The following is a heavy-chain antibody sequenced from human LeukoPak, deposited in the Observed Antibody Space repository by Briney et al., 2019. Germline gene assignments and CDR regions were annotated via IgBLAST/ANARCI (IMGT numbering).Heavy chain of an antibody. V-gene: IGHV3-21*01. Sequence: GGSLRLSCAASGFTFSTYNMNWVRQAPGKGLEWVSAITTSSAYIYYADSVKGRFTISRDNAKNSLYLQMNSLRAEDTAVYYCARAYSSGTSLGYWGQGTLVTVSS. CDR1: GFTFSTYN. CDR2: ITTSSAYI. D-gene: IGHD6-19*01. J-gene: IGHJ4*02. CDR3: ARAYSSGTSLGY.